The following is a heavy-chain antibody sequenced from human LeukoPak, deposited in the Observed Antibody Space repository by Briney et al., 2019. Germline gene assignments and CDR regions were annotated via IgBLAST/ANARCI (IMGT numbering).Heavy chain of an antibody. CDR3: AKSPEGVRNY. CDR2: ISGSGGST. Sequence: GGSLRLSCAASGFTFSSYAMHWVRQAPGKGLEWVSAISGSGGSTYYADSVKGRFTISRDNSKNTLYMQMNSLRAEDTAVYYCAKSPEGVRNYWGQGTLVTVSS. J-gene: IGHJ4*02. D-gene: IGHD2-2*01. CDR1: GFTFSSYA. V-gene: IGHV3-23*01.